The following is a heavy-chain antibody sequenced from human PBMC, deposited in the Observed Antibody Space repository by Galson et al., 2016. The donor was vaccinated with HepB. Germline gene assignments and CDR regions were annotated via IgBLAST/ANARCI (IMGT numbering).Heavy chain of an antibody. D-gene: IGHD6-25*01. CDR1: GFPFSSYS. J-gene: IGHJ6*02. Sequence: LRLSCAASGFPFSSYSMHWVRQAPGKGLVWVPRITSDGSTTTYADSVKGRFTISRDNTKNTLYLQMNSLRVEDTAVYYCARWTRGFGMDVWGQGTTVTVSS. V-gene: IGHV3-74*01. CDR2: ITSDGSTT. CDR3: ARWTRGFGMDV.